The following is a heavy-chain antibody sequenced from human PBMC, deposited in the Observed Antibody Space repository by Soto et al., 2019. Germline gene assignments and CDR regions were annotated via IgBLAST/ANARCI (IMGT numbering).Heavy chain of an antibody. CDR3: ASGRLVSRYYGLDV. CDR2: IFTSGNT. Sequence: WETLSLTCTVSGGSMNDYYWSWIRQPAGKGLEWIGRIFTSGNTNYNPSLRSRLTMSVDTSTNQVSLRLTSVTAADTAVYYCASGRLVSRYYGLDVWGQGTTVTVSS. V-gene: IGHV4-4*07. J-gene: IGHJ6*02. D-gene: IGHD6-6*01. CDR1: GGSMNDYY.